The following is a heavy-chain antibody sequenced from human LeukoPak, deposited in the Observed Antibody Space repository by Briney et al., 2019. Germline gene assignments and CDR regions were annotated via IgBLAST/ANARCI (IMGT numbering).Heavy chain of an antibody. CDR2: ISGLGGST. D-gene: IGHD6-13*01. CDR3: ARDVEARISAAGTFDY. CDR1: GFTFSNYA. Sequence: GGTLRLSCAASGFTFSNYAMSWVRQAPGKGLEWVSVISGLGGSTYYADSVKGRFAISRDNSKSTLWLQMNSLRADDTAIYYCARDVEARISAAGTFDYWGQGSLVTVSS. J-gene: IGHJ4*02. V-gene: IGHV3-23*01.